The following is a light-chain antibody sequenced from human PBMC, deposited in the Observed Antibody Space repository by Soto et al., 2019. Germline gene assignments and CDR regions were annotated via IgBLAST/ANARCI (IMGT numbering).Light chain of an antibody. J-gene: IGLJ2*01. CDR3: RSYDSSLSGSV. CDR2: GNS. CDR1: SSNIGAGYD. V-gene: IGLV1-40*01. Sequence: QSVLTQPPSVSGAPGQRVTISCTGSSSNIGAGYDVHWYQQLPGTAPKLLIYGNSNRPSGVPDRFSGSKSGTSASLAITGLQAEDEAAYYCRSYDSSLSGSVFGRGTKLTVL.